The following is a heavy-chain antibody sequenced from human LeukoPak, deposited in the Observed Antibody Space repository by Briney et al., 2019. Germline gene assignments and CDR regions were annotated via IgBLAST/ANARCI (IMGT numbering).Heavy chain of an antibody. V-gene: IGHV3-74*01. CDR1: GFTFSSYW. CDR3: ARGAVVVPAARGDWFDP. D-gene: IGHD2-2*01. J-gene: IGHJ5*02. CDR2: INSDGSST. Sequence: PGGSLRLSCAASGFTFSSYWTHWVRQAPGRGLVWVSRINSDGSSTSYADSVKGRFTISRDNAKNSLYLQMNSLRAEDTAVYYCARGAVVVPAARGDWFDPWGQGTLVTVSS.